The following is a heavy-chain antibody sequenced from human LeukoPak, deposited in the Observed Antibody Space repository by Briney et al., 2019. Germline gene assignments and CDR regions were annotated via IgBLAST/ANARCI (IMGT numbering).Heavy chain of an antibody. CDR1: GGSISSGDYY. V-gene: IGHV4-30-4*08. J-gene: IGHJ5*02. CDR3: ARAPTYGSGSYAIDP. CDR2: IYYSGST. Sequence: SETLSLTCTVSGGSISSGDYYWSWIRQPPGKGLEWIWYIYYSGSTYYNPSLKSRVTISVGTSKNQFSLKLSSVTAADTAVYYCARAPTYGSGSYAIDPWGQGTLVTVSS. D-gene: IGHD3-10*01.